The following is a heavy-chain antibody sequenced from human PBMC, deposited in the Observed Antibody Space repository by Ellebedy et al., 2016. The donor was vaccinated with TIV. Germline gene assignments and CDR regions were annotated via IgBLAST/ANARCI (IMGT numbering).Heavy chain of an antibody. Sequence: SGPTLVKPTQTLTLTCTFSGISLTTSGVGVGWIRQPPGKALEWLALIYWNDDKRYSPSLKNRLIITKDTSKNQVVLTMINMDPVDTATYYCAQPHYYDDFTAYPTWFDPWGQGTLVTVSS. J-gene: IGHJ5*02. D-gene: IGHD3-9*01. CDR2: IYWNDDK. CDR1: GISLTTSGVG. CDR3: AQPHYYDDFTAYPTWFDP. V-gene: IGHV2-5*01.